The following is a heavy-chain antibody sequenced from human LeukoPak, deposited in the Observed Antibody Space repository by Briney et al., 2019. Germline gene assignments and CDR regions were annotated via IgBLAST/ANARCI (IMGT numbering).Heavy chain of an antibody. V-gene: IGHV3-11*01. D-gene: IGHD6-13*01. CDR2: ITSSGSAI. CDR3: ARDGSSWSFDY. J-gene: IGHJ4*02. Sequence: GRSLRLSCAASGFTFSDYYMSWIRQPPGQGLEWVSYITSSGSAIFYADSVKGRFTISRDNATNSLYLQMNSLRAEDTALYYCARDGSSWSFDYWGQGTLSPSPQ. CDR1: GFTFSDYY.